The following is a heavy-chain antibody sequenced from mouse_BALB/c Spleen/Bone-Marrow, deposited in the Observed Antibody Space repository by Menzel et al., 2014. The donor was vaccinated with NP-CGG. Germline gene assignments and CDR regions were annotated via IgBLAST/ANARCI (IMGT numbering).Heavy chain of an antibody. CDR2: ISSGGSYT. V-gene: IGHV5-9*02. CDR1: GFAFSSYD. CDR3: ARVLRVYAMDY. Sequence: EVKVEESGGGLVKPGGSLKLSCAAPGFAFSSYDMSWVRQTPEKRLEWVATISSGGSYTYYPDSVKGRFTISRDNARNTLYLQMSSLRSEDTALYYCARVLRVYAMDYWGQGTSVTASS. J-gene: IGHJ4*01. D-gene: IGHD2-4*01.